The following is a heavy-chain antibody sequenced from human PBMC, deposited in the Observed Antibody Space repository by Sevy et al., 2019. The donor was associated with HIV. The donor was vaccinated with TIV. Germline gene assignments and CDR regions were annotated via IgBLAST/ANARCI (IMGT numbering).Heavy chain of an antibody. CDR2: LSFGCGEI. CDR3: AREGCTKPHDY. J-gene: IGHJ4*02. V-gene: IGHV3-23*01. D-gene: IGHD2-8*01. Sequence: GALRLSCGASGFTFSKYSMSWVRQPPGKGLEWVSTLSFGCGEINYADSVKGRFTISRDNSKSSVYLQMNNLRPEDTAVYYCAREGCTKPHDYWGQGTLVTVSS. CDR1: GFTFSKYS.